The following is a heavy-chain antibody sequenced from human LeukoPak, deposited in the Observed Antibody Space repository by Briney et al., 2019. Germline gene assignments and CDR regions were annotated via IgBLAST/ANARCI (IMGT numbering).Heavy chain of an antibody. CDR1: GFTFSSYS. CDR2: INSSSNTI. CDR3: ARGVQEGFLEWVGDY. J-gene: IGHJ4*02. Sequence: GGSLRLSCAASGFTFSSYSMNWVRQAPGKGLEWVSYINSSSNTIYYADSVKGRFTISRDNAKNSLYLQMNSLRAEDTAVYYCARGVQEGFLEWVGDYWGQGTLVTVSS. D-gene: IGHD3-3*01. V-gene: IGHV3-48*01.